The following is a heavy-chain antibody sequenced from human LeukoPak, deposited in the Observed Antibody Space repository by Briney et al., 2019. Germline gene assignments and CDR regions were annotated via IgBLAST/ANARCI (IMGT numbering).Heavy chain of an antibody. V-gene: IGHV3-21*01. D-gene: IGHD1-14*01. CDR2: ISSSSSYI. CDR3: ARLPPERYYYYYGMDV. CDR1: GFTFSSYA. J-gene: IGHJ6*04. Sequence: GGSLRLSCAASGFTFSSYAMTWVRQAPGKGLEWVSSISSSSSYIYYADSVKGRFTISRDNAKNSLYLQMNSLRAEDTAVYYCARLPPERYYYYYGMDVWGKGTTVTVSS.